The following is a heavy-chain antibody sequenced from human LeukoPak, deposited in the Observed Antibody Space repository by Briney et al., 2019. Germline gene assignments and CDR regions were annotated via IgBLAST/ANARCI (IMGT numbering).Heavy chain of an antibody. D-gene: IGHD3-3*01. CDR2: IYSSGNT. V-gene: IGHV4-4*07. CDR1: GGSISSYY. CDR3: ARLVPERFFQLNPEGYYDY. J-gene: IGHJ4*02. Sequence: SETLSLTCTVSGGSISSYYWSWIRQPAGKGLEWIGRIYSSGNTDYNPSLKSRVTMSVDTSKNQFSLKLISVTAADTAVYYCARLVPERFFQLNPEGYYDYWGQGTLVTVSS.